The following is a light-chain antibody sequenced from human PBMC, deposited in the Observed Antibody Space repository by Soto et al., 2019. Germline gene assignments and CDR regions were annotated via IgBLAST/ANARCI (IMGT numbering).Light chain of an antibody. V-gene: IGKV3-20*01. Sequence: EIVLTQSPGTLPLSPGDGATLSCTASHSVSNNYLAWYQQKPGQAPRLRIYGASSRANDIQDRFSGSGSGTDFTHTINRLAPEDFGVYYWHEYGSSPPFTVGPGTKVDI. CDR2: GAS. CDR3: HEYGSSPPFT. J-gene: IGKJ3*01. CDR1: HSVSNNY.